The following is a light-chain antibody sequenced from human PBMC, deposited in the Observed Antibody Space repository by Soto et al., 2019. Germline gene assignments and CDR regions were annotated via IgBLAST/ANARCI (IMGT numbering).Light chain of an antibody. Sequence: ESVFTQSSGTPSFSPGEGATLSCRASQNVDSNYLAWYQQKPGQAPRLLIYGASTRATGIPARFSGSGSGTEFTLTISSLQSEDFAVYYCQQYNHWPPWTFGQGTKVDIK. J-gene: IGKJ1*01. CDR2: GAS. CDR3: QQYNHWPPWT. V-gene: IGKV3-15*01. CDR1: QNVDSN.